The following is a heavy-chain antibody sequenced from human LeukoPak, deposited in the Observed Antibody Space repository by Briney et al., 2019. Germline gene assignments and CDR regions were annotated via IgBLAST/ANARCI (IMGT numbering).Heavy chain of an antibody. V-gene: IGHV3-23*01. CDR2: ISGSGDSA. Sequence: GGSLRLSCVASGFTLRSYVMNWVRQTPGKGLEWVSSISGSGDSAFYADSVKGRFSISRDNSKNTLYLQVNGLRTEDTAVYYCAKDRLLNCRGDCYIFDYWGQGTVVTVSS. CDR3: AKDRLLNCRGDCYIFDY. D-gene: IGHD2-21*02. J-gene: IGHJ4*02. CDR1: GFTLRSYV.